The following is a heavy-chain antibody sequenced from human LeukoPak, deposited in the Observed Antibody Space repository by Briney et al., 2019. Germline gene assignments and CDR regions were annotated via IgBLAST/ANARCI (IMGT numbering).Heavy chain of an antibody. V-gene: IGHV3-48*03. CDR1: GFTFSSYE. Sequence: GGPLRLSCAASGFTFSSYEMNWVRQAPGKGLEWVSYISSSGSTIYYADSVKGRFTISRDNAKNSLYLQMNSLRAEDTAVYYCARATAYLGMDVWGQGTTVTVSS. J-gene: IGHJ6*02. CDR3: ARATAYLGMDV. D-gene: IGHD2-2*01. CDR2: ISSSGSTI.